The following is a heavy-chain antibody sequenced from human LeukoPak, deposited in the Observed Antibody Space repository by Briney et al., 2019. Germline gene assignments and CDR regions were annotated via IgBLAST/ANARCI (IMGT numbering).Heavy chain of an antibody. CDR1: GGSVSSGSYY. CDR2: IYYSGST. CDR3: ARETTVNTSNYYYYYGMDV. Sequence: SETLSLTCTVSGGSVSSGSYYWSWIRQPPGKGLEWIGYIYYSGSTNYNPSLKSRVTLSVDTSKNQFPLMLSSVTAAETAVYYCARETTVNTSNYYYYYGMDVWAKGPRVTVSS. V-gene: IGHV4-61*01. J-gene: IGHJ6*04. D-gene: IGHD4-17*01.